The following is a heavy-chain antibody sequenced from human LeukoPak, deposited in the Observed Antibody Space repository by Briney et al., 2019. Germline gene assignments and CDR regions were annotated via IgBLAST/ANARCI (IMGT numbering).Heavy chain of an antibody. V-gene: IGHV3-11*04. Sequence: GGSLRLSCAASGFTFSDYYMSWIRQAPGKGLEWLSYISGSGSTIYYADSVKGRFTISRDNAKNSLYLQMNSLRAEDTAVYYCAKEQRQYYDSSGYYNWGQGTLVAVSS. D-gene: IGHD3-22*01. J-gene: IGHJ4*02. CDR2: ISGSGSTI. CDR1: GFTFSDYY. CDR3: AKEQRQYYDSSGYYN.